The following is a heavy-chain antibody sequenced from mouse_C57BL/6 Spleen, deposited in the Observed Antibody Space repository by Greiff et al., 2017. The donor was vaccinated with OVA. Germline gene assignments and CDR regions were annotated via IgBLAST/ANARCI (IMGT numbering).Heavy chain of an antibody. Sequence: QVQLQQPGAELVMPGASVKLSCKASGYTFTSYWMHWVKQRPGQGLEWIGELDPSDSYTNYNQKFKGKSTLTVDKSSSTAYMQLSSLTSEDSAVYYCARDYDGYNYFDYWGQGTTRTVSS. CDR2: LDPSDSYT. J-gene: IGHJ2*01. CDR1: GYTFTSYW. D-gene: IGHD2-3*01. V-gene: IGHV1-69*01. CDR3: ARDYDGYNYFDY.